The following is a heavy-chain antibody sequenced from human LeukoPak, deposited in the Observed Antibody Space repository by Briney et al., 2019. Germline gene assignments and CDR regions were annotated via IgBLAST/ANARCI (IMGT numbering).Heavy chain of an antibody. V-gene: IGHV4-38-2*02. CDR1: GLSISSGYY. CDR2: IYHSGNT. D-gene: IGHD3-3*02. J-gene: IGHJ4*02. CDR3: ARALLEGDLKPFDF. Sequence: SETLSLTCSVSGLSISSGYYWGWIRQPPGKGLEWIGSIYHSGNTYSNPSLRSRVTMSVDTSKNEFSLKVSFVTAADTAMYYCARALLEGDLKPFDFWGQGNLVIVSS.